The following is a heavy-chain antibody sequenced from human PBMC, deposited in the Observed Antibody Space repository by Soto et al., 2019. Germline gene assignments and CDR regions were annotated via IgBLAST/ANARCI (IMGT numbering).Heavy chain of an antibody. CDR1: GGSIRSGHYY. D-gene: IGHD2-21*02. CDR2: IFNSGNA. V-gene: IGHV4-31*03. Sequence: PSETLSLTCTVSGGSIRSGHYYWTWIRQLPGKGLEWIGFIFNSGNAYYNPSLKSRLAISVDTSKNQFSLKLDSVTAADTALYYCARADNDYYVDSWGQGALVTVS. J-gene: IGHJ4*02. CDR3: ARADNDYYVDS.